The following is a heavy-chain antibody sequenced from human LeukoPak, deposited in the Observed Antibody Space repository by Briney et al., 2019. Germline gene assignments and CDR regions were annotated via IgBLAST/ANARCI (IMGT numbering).Heavy chain of an antibody. CDR2: IRYDGSNK. CDR3: SGYDSIY. Sequence: PGRSLRLSCAASGFTFSSYGMHWVRQAPGKGLEWVAFIRYDGSNKYYADSVKGRFTISRDNSKNTLYLQMNSLRAEDTAVYYCSGYDSIYWGQGTLVTVSS. D-gene: IGHD3-22*01. J-gene: IGHJ4*02. CDR1: GFTFSSYG. V-gene: IGHV3-30*02.